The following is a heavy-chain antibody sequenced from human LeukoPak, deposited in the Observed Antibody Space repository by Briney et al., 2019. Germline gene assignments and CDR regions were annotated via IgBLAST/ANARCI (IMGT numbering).Heavy chain of an antibody. CDR1: GYTFTSYG. CDR2: ISAYNGNT. D-gene: IGHD2-2*01. J-gene: IGHJ4*02. CDR3: ARDHLGYCSSTSCYGGY. V-gene: IGHV1-18*04. Sequence: ASVKVSCKASGYTFTSYGISWVQQAPGQGLEWMGWISAYNGNTNYAQKLQGRVTMTTDTSTSTAYMELRSLRSDDTAVYYCARDHLGYCSSTSCYGGYWGQGTLVTVSS.